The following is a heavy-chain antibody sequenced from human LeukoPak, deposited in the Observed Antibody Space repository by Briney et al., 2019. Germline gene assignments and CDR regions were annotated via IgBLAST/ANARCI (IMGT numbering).Heavy chain of an antibody. V-gene: IGHV4-59*08. J-gene: IGHJ3*02. D-gene: IGHD6-19*01. Sequence: MSSETLSLTCTVSGGSINNYYWSWIRQPPGKGLEWIGYLYYSGTTNYNPSLKSRVTISVDTSKNQLSLKLSSVTAADTAVYYCARPYTSGWYGAFAIWGQGTVVTVSS. CDR1: GGSINNYY. CDR3: ARPYTSGWYGAFAI. CDR2: LYYSGTT.